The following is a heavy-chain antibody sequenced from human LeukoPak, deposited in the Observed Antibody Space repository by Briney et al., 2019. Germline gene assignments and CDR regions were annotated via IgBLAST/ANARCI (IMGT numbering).Heavy chain of an antibody. Sequence: SETLSLTCTVSGGAIGGSDYHWGWIRPSPGEGLEWVGSIHDRGHTYYNPSLASRVTISVDASTNPFSLKMRSVPGAGPALSFCAPTYSYTVGGYDYCGQGRLVTVSS. CDR3: APTYSYTVGGYDY. D-gene: IGHD3-16*02. J-gene: IGHJ4*02. CDR1: GGAIGGSDYH. CDR2: IHDRGHT. V-gene: IGHV4-39*01.